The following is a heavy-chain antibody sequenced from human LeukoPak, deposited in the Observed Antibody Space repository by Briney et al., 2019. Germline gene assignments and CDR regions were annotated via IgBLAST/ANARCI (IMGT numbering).Heavy chain of an antibody. J-gene: IGHJ4*02. V-gene: IGHV4-34*01. Sequence: SETLSLTCAVYGGSFSGYYWSWIRQPPGKGLEWIGVINHSGSTNYNPSLKSRVTISVDTSKNQFSLKLSSVTAADTAVYYCASRSYCSSTSCYDFDYWGQGTLVTVSS. CDR2: INHSGST. CDR1: GGSFSGYY. D-gene: IGHD2-2*01. CDR3: ASRSYCSSTSCYDFDY.